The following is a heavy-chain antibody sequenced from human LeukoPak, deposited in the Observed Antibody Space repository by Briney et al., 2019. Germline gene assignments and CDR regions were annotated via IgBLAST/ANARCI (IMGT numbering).Heavy chain of an antibody. D-gene: IGHD2-15*01. CDR2: INPNSGGT. J-gene: IGHJ5*02. Sequence: ASVKVSCKAAGYTFTGYYMFWVRQAPGQGLEWMGRINPNSGGTNYVQKFHGRVTITRDTSISTAYLELSRQRSDDTAVYYCARGYCSGGSCYSIENWFDPWGQGTLVTVSS. V-gene: IGHV1-2*06. CDR1: GYTFTGYY. CDR3: ARGYCSGGSCYSIENWFDP.